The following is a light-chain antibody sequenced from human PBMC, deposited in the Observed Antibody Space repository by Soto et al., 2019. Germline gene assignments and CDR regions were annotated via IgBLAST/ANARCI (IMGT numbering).Light chain of an antibody. CDR3: QQHGSYPRT. CDR2: TAS. J-gene: IGKJ1*01. CDR1: QSINTC. Sequence: DIQMTQSPSTLSASVGDRVTITCRASQSINTCLDWYQQKPGKAPRLLIYTASSLESGVPSRFSGSGSATEFTLTISSLQPDDFATNYYQQHGSYPRTFGQGTNVETK. V-gene: IGKV1-5*03.